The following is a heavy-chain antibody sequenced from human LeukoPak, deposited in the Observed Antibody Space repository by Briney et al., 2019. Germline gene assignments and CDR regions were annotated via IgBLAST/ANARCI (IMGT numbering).Heavy chain of an antibody. CDR2: MNIDGSEK. Sequence: QPGGSLRLSCAASGFSFSSFWMGWVRQTPGKRPEWVANMNIDGSEKYYADSVKGRFSISRDNARNSVYLQMNSLRAEDMAVYYCARGYCGGDCYGDWGQGTLVTVSS. CDR3: ARGYCGGDCYGD. V-gene: IGHV3-7*01. D-gene: IGHD2-21*02. CDR1: GFSFSSFW. J-gene: IGHJ1*01.